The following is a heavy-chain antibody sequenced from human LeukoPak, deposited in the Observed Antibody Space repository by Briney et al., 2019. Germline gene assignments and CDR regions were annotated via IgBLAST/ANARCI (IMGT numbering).Heavy chain of an antibody. V-gene: IGHV4-59*08. CDR2: IYYSGST. CDR3: ASGYSSSSFDY. J-gene: IGHJ4*02. D-gene: IGHD6-6*01. CDR1: GGSISSYY. Sequence: PSVTLSLTCTVSGGSISSYYWSWIPQPPGKGLEWIGYIYYSGSTNYNPSLKSRVTISVDTSKNQFSLKLSSVTAADTAVYYCASGYSSSSFDYWGPGTLVTVSS.